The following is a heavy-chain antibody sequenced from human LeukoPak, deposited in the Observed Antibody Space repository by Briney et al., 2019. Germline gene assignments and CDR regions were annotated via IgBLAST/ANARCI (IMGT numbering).Heavy chain of an antibody. CDR1: GGTFSSYA. V-gene: IGHV1-69*06. D-gene: IGHD2-2*01. Sequence: SVKVSCKASGGTFSSYAISWVRQAPGQGLEWMGGIIPIFGTANCAQKFQGRVTITADKSTSTAYMELSSLRSEDTAVYYCASSVPARYEGGYNWFDPWGQGTLVTVSS. CDR2: IIPIFGTA. CDR3: ASSVPARYEGGYNWFDP. J-gene: IGHJ5*02.